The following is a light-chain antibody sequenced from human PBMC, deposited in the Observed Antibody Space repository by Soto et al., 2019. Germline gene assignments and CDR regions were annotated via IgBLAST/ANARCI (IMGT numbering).Light chain of an antibody. Sequence: QSALTQPPSASGTPGQRVTISCSGRSSNIGPNYVYWYQQLPGTAPKLIIYRDDQRPSGVPDRFSGSKSGTTAALTVSGLQAEYVSDYYCSSYVGTNSYVFGTGPKVTVL. CDR1: SSNIGPNY. J-gene: IGLJ1*01. CDR3: SSYVGTNSYV. CDR2: RDD. V-gene: IGLV1-47*01.